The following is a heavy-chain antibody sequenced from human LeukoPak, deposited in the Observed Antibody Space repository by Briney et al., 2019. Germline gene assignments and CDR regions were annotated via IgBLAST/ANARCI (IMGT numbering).Heavy chain of an antibody. CDR2: ISDSGGST. Sequence: AGGSLRLSCAASGFTFSIFGMSWVRQAAGKGLEWVAGISDSGGSTYYADAVKGRFTISRDNSKNTLFLQMNSLRAEDTAVYYCARENWNYGWDVWGKGTTVTVSS. D-gene: IGHD1-1*01. J-gene: IGHJ6*04. V-gene: IGHV3-23*01. CDR3: ARENWNYGWDV. CDR1: GFTFSIFG.